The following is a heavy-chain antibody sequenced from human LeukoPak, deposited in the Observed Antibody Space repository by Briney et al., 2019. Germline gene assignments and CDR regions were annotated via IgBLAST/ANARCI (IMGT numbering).Heavy chain of an antibody. Sequence: PGGSLRLSCAASGFTFSNYAMHWVRQAPDQGLEWVAVISYDGTNIYYADSVKGRFTISRDNAKNTLYLQMSSLRAEDTAVYCARDFLHLGGWGQGTMVTVSS. CDR1: GFTFSNYA. CDR3: ARDFLHLGG. V-gene: IGHV3-30*04. D-gene: IGHD3-16*01. J-gene: IGHJ3*01. CDR2: ISYDGTNI.